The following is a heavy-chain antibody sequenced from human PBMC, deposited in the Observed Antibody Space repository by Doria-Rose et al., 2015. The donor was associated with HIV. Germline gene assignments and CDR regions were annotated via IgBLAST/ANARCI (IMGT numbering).Heavy chain of an antibody. V-gene: IGHV2-26*01. J-gene: IGHJ4*02. Sequence: SSPVLVKPTETLTLTCTVSGVSLSSPGMGVSWIRQPPGKALEWLANIFSDDERSYKTSLKSRLTISRVTSKSQVVLTMTDMDPVDTATYYCARIKSSRWYHKYYFDFWGQGTLVIVSA. CDR2: IFSDDER. CDR3: ARIKSSRWYHKYYFDF. CDR1: GVSLSSPGMG. D-gene: IGHD6-13*01.